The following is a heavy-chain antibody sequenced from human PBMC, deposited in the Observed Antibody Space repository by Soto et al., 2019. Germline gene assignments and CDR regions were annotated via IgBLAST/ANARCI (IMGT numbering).Heavy chain of an antibody. V-gene: IGHV1-69*04. CDR1: GDTFSFYS. CDR3: ATSYGSGYRAFDY. D-gene: IGHD3-10*01. Sequence: QVQLVQSGAEVKRPGSSVKVSCKASGDTFSFYSINWVRQAPGLGLEWMGRVNPILSMSNYAQRFQGRVTMTAEKSTSTAYMELSGLRSQDTAMYYCATSYGSGYRAFDYWGQGALVTFSS. CDR2: VNPILSMS. J-gene: IGHJ4*02.